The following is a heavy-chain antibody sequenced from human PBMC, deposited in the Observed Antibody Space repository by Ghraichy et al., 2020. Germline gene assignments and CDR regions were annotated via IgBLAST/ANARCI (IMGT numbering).Heavy chain of an antibody. J-gene: IGHJ3*02. CDR1: GGSFSGYY. V-gene: IGHV4-34*01. CDR2: INHSGST. D-gene: IGHD3-16*01. Sequence: SETLSLTCAVYGGSFSGYYWSWIRQPPGKGLEWIGEINHSGSTNYNPSLKSRVTISVDTSKNQFSLKLSSVTAADTAVYYCAREGGLYHKRDAPDIWGQGTMVTVSS. CDR3: AREGGLYHKRDAPDI.